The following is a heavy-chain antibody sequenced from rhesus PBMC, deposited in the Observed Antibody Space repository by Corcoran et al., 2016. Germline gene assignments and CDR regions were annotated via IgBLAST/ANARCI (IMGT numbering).Heavy chain of an antibody. V-gene: IGHV4-147*01. D-gene: IGHD4-23*01. Sequence: QVQLQESGPGLVKPSETLSLTCAVSGGSISSNYGSWIRQPPGKGLEWIGYIYGSSGSTYYNPSLTSRVTISPDTSKNQFSLKLSSVTAADTAVYYCARVGGTVTTLFDYWGQGVLVTVSS. J-gene: IGHJ4*01. CDR1: GGSISSNY. CDR3: ARVGGTVTTLFDY. CDR2: IYGSSGST.